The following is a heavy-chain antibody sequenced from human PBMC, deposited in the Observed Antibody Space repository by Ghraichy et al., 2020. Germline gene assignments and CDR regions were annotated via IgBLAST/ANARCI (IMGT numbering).Heavy chain of an antibody. J-gene: IGHJ3*02. CDR2: INPNSGGT. Sequence: VKVSCKASGYTFTGYYMHWVRQAPGQGLEWMGRINPNSGGTNYAQKFQGRVTMTRDTSISTAYMELSRLRSDDTAVYYCARPGTAGARDAFDIWGQGTMVTVSS. CDR3: ARPGTAGARDAFDI. CDR1: GYTFTGYY. D-gene: IGHD6-13*01. V-gene: IGHV1-2*06.